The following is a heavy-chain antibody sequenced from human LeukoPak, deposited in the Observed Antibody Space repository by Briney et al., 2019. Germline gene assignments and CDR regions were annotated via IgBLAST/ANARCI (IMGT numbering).Heavy chain of an antibody. V-gene: IGHV3-23*01. CDR2: ISLGVGSTT. CDR3: VKDGGRWQHFGSWFDY. D-gene: IGHD5-24*01. Sequence: GGSLRLSCAASGFSFSTYAMSWVRQAPGKGLQWVSAISLGVGSTTYYADSVKGRFTISRDNSKNTLYLQMDSLRDDDTAVYYCVKDGGRWQHFGSWFDYWGQGNLVAVSS. J-gene: IGHJ4*02. CDR1: GFSFSTYA.